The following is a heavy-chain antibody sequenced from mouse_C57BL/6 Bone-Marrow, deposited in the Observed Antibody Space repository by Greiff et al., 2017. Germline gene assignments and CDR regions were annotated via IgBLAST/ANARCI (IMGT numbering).Heavy chain of an antibody. V-gene: IGHV1-55*01. CDR3: ERRDYGNYYWYFDV. Sequence: QVQLQQPGAELVKPGASVKMSCKASGYTFTSYWITWVKQRPGQGLEWIGDIYPGSGSTNYNEKFKSKATLTVDTSSSTAYMQLSSLTSEDSAVYYCERRDYGNYYWYFDVWGTGTTVTVSS. CDR1: GYTFTSYW. D-gene: IGHD2-1*01. J-gene: IGHJ1*03. CDR2: IYPGSGST.